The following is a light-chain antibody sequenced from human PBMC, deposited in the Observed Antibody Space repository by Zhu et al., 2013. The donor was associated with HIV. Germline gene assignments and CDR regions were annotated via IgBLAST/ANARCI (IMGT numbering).Light chain of an antibody. V-gene: IGKV1-5*01. J-gene: IGKJ3*01. CDR2: DAS. CDR3: QHVNSNAA. CDR1: QSISKW. Sequence: DIHMTQSPSALSASVGDRVTITCRASQSISKWLAWYQQKPGKAPNLLIYDASSLQSGVPSRFSGSGSGTEFTLTISSLQPDDFATYCCQHVNSNAAFGPGTKVDV.